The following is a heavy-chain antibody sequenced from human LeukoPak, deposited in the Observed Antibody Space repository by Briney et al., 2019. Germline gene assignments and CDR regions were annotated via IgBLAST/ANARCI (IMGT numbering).Heavy chain of an antibody. J-gene: IGHJ4*02. D-gene: IGHD2-2*01. CDR2: ISWNSGSI. Sequence: GGSLRLSCAASGFTFDDYAMHWVRQAPGKGLEWVSGISWNSGSIGYADSVKGRFTISRDNAKNSLYLLMNSLRAEDTALYYCAKGDCSSTSCYFDYWGQGTLVTVSS. CDR3: AKGDCSSTSCYFDY. CDR1: GFTFDDYA. V-gene: IGHV3-9*01.